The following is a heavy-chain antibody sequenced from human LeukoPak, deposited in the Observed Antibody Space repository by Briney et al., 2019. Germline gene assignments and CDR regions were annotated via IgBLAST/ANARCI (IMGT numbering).Heavy chain of an antibody. Sequence: GEPLSLSCAASGFTFSRYWMHWVRQPPGKGLVWVSRINGDGSTTSYADSVKGGFTISRDNAKNTLYLQMNSLRAEDTAVYYCATGNYYDSRGYYTFGHWGQGTLVTVSS. V-gene: IGHV3-74*01. D-gene: IGHD3-22*01. CDR1: GFTFSRYW. CDR2: INGDGSTT. CDR3: ATGNYYDSRGYYTFGH. J-gene: IGHJ1*01.